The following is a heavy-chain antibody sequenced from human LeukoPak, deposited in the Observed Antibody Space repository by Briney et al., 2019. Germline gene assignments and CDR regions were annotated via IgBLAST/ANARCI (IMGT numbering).Heavy chain of an antibody. D-gene: IGHD2-15*01. CDR3: ARENALRIPSHSIDY. V-gene: IGHV4-31*03. CDR1: GDSISSGGYY. J-gene: IGHJ4*02. Sequence: EPSETLSLTCIVSGDSISSGGYYWSWIRQHPGKGLEWIGNIYYSGNTYYNPSLKSRVSISVDTSKNQFSLKLSSVTAADTAVYYCARENALRIPSHSIDYWGQGTLVTVSS. CDR2: IYYSGNT.